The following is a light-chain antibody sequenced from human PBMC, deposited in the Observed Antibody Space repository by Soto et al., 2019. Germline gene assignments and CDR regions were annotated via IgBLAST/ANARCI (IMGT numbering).Light chain of an antibody. CDR3: QQYYSYPPT. CDR1: QGISSY. V-gene: IGKV1-8*01. CDR2: ATS. Sequence: ALRMTQSPSSFSASTGDRVTITCRASQGISSYLAWYQQKPGKAPELLIYATSTLQSGVPSRFSGSGSGTDFTLTISCLQSEDFATYYCQQYYSYPPTFGGGTKVEIK. J-gene: IGKJ4*01.